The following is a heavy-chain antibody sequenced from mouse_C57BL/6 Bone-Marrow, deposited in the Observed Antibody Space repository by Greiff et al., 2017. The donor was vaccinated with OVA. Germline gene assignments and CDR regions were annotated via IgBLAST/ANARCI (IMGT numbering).Heavy chain of an antibody. CDR2: INPNNGGT. Sequence: VQLQQSGPELVKPGASVKISCKASGYTFTDYYMTGVKQSHGKSLEWIGDINPNNGGTSYTQKFKGKATLTVDKSSSTAYMELRSLPSEDSAAYYCARTRYGIYFDYRGNGATLTVAS. CDR3: ARTRYGIYFDY. D-gene: IGHD1-1*01. J-gene: IGHJ2*01. V-gene: IGHV1-26*01. CDR1: GYTFTDYY.